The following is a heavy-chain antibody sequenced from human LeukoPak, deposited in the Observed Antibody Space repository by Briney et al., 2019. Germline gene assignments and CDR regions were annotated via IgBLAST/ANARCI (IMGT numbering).Heavy chain of an antibody. Sequence: GASVKVSCKASGYTFTSYYMHWVRQAPGKGLEWVAVISYDGSNKYYADSVKGRFTISRDNSKNTLYLQMNSLRAEDTAVYYCARDSGIKPFDYWGQGTLVTVSS. D-gene: IGHD3-10*01. CDR3: ARDSGIKPFDY. CDR1: GYTFTSYY. J-gene: IGHJ4*02. CDR2: ISYDGSNK. V-gene: IGHV3-30-3*01.